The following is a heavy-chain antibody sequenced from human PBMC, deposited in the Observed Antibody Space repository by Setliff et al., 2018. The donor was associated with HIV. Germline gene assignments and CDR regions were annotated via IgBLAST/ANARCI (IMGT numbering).Heavy chain of an antibody. CDR3: ARDRGGSSYFDY. Sequence: GGSLRLSCEGSGFDFSTYWMSWVRQAPGKGLEWVANIKLHGSEKYYVDSVKGRFTISRDDAKNSLYLQMNSLRVEDTAVYYCARDRGGSSYFDYWGQGTLVTVSS. J-gene: IGHJ4*02. V-gene: IGHV3-7*01. D-gene: IGHD1-26*01. CDR2: IKLHGSEK. CDR1: GFDFSTYW.